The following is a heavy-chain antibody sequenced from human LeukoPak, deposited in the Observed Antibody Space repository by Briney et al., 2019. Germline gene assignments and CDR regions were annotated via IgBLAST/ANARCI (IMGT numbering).Heavy chain of an antibody. CDR2: INSDGSST. Sequence: PGGSLRLSCAASGFTFSSYWMHWVRQAPGKGLVWVSRINSDGSSTSYADSVKGRFTISRDNAKNTLYLQMNSLRAEDTALYYCARDPFFGDADLDQWGQGTLVTVSS. CDR1: GFTFSSYW. CDR3: ARDPFFGDADLDQ. D-gene: IGHD2/OR15-2a*01. V-gene: IGHV3-74*01. J-gene: IGHJ4*02.